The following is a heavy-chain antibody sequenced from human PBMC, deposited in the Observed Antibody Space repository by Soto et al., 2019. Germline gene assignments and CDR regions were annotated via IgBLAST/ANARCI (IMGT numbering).Heavy chain of an antibody. J-gene: IGHJ4*02. CDR1: GFTFSSYW. V-gene: IGHV3-7*01. CDR3: TRFWGMFDC. D-gene: IGHD3-16*01. Sequence: EVQLVESGGGLVQPGGSLRLSCAASGFTFSSYWMSWVRQAPGKGLEWVANIKQDGSEKYYVDSVKGRFTISRDNAKNSLYLQMTGLRAEAAAVYYCTRFWGMFDCWGQGTLVTVSS. CDR2: IKQDGSEK.